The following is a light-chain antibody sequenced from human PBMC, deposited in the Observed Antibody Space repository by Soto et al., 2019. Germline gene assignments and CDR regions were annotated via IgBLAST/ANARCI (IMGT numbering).Light chain of an antibody. CDR2: GAS. CDR3: QQYDNWPPLT. J-gene: IGKJ4*01. CDR1: QSVSNN. Sequence: EIAMTQSPATLSVSPGEGATLSCRASQSVSNNLAWYQQKPGQPPRLLIYGASNRAAGVAARFSGSGSGTEFTLTITSLQSEDFAVYYCQQYDNWPPLTFGGGTSVDI. V-gene: IGKV3-15*01.